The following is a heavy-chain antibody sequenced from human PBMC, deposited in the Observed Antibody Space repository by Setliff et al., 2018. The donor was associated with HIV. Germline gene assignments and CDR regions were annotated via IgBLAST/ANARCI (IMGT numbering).Heavy chain of an antibody. Sequence: SETLSLTCTVSGGSISSSSSYWGWIRQSPGKGLEWIGSIYYSGSTYYNPSLKSRVTISVDTSKNHFTLKLSSVTAADTAVYYCARNDYFQDWGQGTQVTVSS. J-gene: IGHJ1*01. CDR3: ARNDYFQD. V-gene: IGHV4-39*02. CDR2: IYYSGST. CDR1: GGSISSSSSY.